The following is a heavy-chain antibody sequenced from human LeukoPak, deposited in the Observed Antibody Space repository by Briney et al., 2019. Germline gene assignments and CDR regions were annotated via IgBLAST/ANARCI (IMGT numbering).Heavy chain of an antibody. V-gene: IGHV1-18*01. CDR1: GYTFTSYG. CDR3: ARDRPVIEMATADFDY. D-gene: IGHD5-24*01. Sequence: ASVKVSCKASGYTFTSYGISWVRQAPGQGLEWMGWISAYNGNTNYAQKLQGRVTMTTDTSTSTAYMELRSLRSDDTAVYYCARDRPVIEMATADFDYWGQGTLVTVSS. CDR2: ISAYNGNT. J-gene: IGHJ4*02.